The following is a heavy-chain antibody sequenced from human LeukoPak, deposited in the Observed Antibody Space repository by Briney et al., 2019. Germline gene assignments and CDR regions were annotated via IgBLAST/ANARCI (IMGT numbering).Heavy chain of an antibody. V-gene: IGHV4-39*07. CDR1: GGSISSSSYY. J-gene: IGHJ4*02. Sequence: SETLSLTCTVSGGSISSSSYYWGWIRQPPGKGLEWIGSIYYSGSTYYNPSLKSRVTISGDTSKNRFSLKLSSVTAADTAMYYCARDNQYNSDGSDYGGTNFDYWGQGTLVTVSS. CDR2: IYYSGST. D-gene: IGHD4-17*01. CDR3: ARDNQYNSDGSDYGGTNFDY.